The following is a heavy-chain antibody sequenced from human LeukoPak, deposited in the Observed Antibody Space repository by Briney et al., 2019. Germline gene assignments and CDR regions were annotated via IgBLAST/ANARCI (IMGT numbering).Heavy chain of an antibody. D-gene: IGHD3-22*01. Sequence: GGSLRLSCAVSGITLSNYAMSWIRQAPGKGLEWVAGISGSGGGTHYADSVKGRFTISRDNPKNTLYLQMNNLRAGDAAVYFCAKRGVVIRVILVGFHKEAYYFDSWGQGALVTVSS. CDR1: GITLSNYA. V-gene: IGHV3-23*01. CDR3: AKRGVVIRVILVGFHKEAYYFDS. CDR2: ISGSGGGT. J-gene: IGHJ4*02.